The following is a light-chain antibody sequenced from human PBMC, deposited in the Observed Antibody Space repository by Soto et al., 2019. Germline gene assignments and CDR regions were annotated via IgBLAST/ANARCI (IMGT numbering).Light chain of an antibody. CDR1: QSVSSS. Sequence: EIVMTQSPATLSVSPGERATLSCRASQSVSSSLAWYQQKPGQAPRLLIYAASTRATGIPARFSGSGSGTEFTLTISSLQSEDVAVYYCQQYNNWPPITFGQGTRLEIK. CDR2: AAS. V-gene: IGKV3-15*01. CDR3: QQYNNWPPIT. J-gene: IGKJ5*01.